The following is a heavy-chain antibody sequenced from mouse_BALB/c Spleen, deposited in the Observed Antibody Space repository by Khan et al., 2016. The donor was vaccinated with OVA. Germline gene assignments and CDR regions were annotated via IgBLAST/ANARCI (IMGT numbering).Heavy chain of an antibody. D-gene: IGHD2-14*01. CDR3: ARGGDDYDRNDGGPMEY. CDR1: GYTFTTAG. V-gene: IGHV9-4*02. CDR2: INTHSGVP. Sequence: QIQLVQSGPELKKPGETVRISCKASGYTFTTAGIQWVQKMPGKGLKWIGWINTHSGVPKYAEDFKGRFAFSLEISVNTAYLQITNLKNEDTATXFEARGGDDYDRNDGGPMEYWGQGTSVTGSS. J-gene: IGHJ4*01.